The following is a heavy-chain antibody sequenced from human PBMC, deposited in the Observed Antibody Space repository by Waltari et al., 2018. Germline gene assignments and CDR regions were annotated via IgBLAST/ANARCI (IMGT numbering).Heavy chain of an antibody. V-gene: IGHV1-3*01. CDR2: INAGKGNT. J-gene: IGHJ6*02. CDR1: GYTFTSYA. D-gene: IGHD6-19*01. Sequence: QVQLVQSGAEVKKPEASVKVSCKASGYTFTSYAMHWVRQAPGQRLECMGWINAGKGNTKYSQKFQGRVTSTSDTSASTAYVERSSLRSEDTAVYYCARGGSGWSYYGMDVWGQGTTVTVSS. CDR3: ARGGSGWSYYGMDV.